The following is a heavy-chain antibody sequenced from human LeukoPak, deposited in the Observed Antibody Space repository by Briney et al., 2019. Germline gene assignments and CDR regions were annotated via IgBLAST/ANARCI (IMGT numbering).Heavy chain of an antibody. CDR3: ARARGITMTSFYYFDY. CDR2: ISGSGGST. CDR1: GFTFSSYA. D-gene: IGHD3-22*01. Sequence: GASLRLSCAASGFTFSSYAMSWVRQAPGKGLEWVSAISGSGGSTYYADSVKGRFTISRDNSKNTLCLQMNSLRAEDTAVYYCARARGITMTSFYYFDYWGQGTLVTVSS. J-gene: IGHJ4*02. V-gene: IGHV3-23*01.